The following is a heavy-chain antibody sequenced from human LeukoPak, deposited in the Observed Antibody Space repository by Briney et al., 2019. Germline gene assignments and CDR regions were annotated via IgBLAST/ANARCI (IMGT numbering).Heavy chain of an antibody. CDR2: MNPNSGNT. CDR3: ARWGVDTAMVGGDV. V-gene: IGHV1-8*01. Sequence: ASVKVSCKXSGYTFTGYDIDWVRQATGQGLEWMGWMNPNSGNTGYAQKFQGRVTMTRNTSISTAYMELSSLRSEDTAVYYCARWGVDTAMVGGDVWGKGTTVTVSS. CDR1: GYTFTGYD. J-gene: IGHJ6*04. D-gene: IGHD5-18*01.